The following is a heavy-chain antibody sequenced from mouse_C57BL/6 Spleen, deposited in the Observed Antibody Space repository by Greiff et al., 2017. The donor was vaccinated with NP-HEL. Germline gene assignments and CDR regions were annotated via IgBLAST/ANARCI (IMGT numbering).Heavy chain of an antibody. CDR3: TATTVVEGWFAY. CDR2: IDPENGDT. V-gene: IGHV14-4*01. J-gene: IGHJ3*01. D-gene: IGHD1-1*01. Sequence: EVKLLESGAELVRPGASVKLSCTASGFNIKDDYMHWVKQRPEQGLEWIGWIDPENGDTEYASKFQGKATITADTSSNTAYLQLSSLTSEDTAVYYCTATTVVEGWFAYWGQGTLVTVSA. CDR1: GFNIKDDY.